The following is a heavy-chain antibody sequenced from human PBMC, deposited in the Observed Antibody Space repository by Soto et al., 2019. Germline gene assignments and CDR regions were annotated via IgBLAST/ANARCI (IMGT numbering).Heavy chain of an antibody. CDR3: AKGRTTPGTKGGFDY. J-gene: IGHJ4*02. D-gene: IGHD1-1*01. V-gene: IGHV3-23*01. CDR1: GFAFSNYA. Sequence: EVQLLESGGGLVQPGGSLRLSCAASGFAFSNYAMSWVRQAPGKGLEWVSSISASGSGTYFSDSVKGRFTISRDNSKNTLYLQMSSLSAEDTAAYYCAKGRTTPGTKGGFDYWGQGTLVTVSS. CDR2: ISASGSGT.